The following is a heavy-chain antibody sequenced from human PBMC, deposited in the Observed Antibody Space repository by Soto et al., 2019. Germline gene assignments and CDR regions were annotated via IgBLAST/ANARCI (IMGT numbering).Heavy chain of an antibody. CDR3: AREKWLVRRNDPFDI. CDR1: GYTFINYY. D-gene: IGHD6-19*01. Sequence: QVQLVQSGAEVKKPGASVKVSCKASGYTFINYYMHWVRQAPGQGLEWMGIINPNGGSTTYAQKFQGRVTLTRETSTKTVNLELSSLRSEDTAVYYCAREKWLVRRNDPFDIWGQGTMVTVSS. J-gene: IGHJ3*02. V-gene: IGHV1-46*01. CDR2: INPNGGST.